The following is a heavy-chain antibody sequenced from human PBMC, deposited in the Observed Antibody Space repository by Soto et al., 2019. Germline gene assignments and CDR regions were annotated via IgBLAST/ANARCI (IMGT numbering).Heavy chain of an antibody. Sequence: SETLSLTCAVYGGSFSGYYWSWIRQPPGKGLEWIGEINHSGSTNYNPSLKSRVTISVDTSKNQFPLKLSSVTAADTAVYYCARGHPGYSSSLHIDYWGQGTLVTVSS. CDR1: GGSFSGYY. CDR3: ARGHPGYSSSLHIDY. V-gene: IGHV4-34*01. CDR2: INHSGST. J-gene: IGHJ4*02. D-gene: IGHD6-13*01.